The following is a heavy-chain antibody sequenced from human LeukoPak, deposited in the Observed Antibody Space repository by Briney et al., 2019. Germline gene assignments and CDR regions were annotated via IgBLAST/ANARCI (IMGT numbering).Heavy chain of an antibody. CDR2: ISSSGSTK. CDR3: ARAIEHIVVVTAISFDI. CDR1: GFTFSSYE. V-gene: IGHV3-48*03. Sequence: GGSLRLSCAASGFTFSSYEMNWVRQAPGKGLEWLSHISSSGSTKYYANSVKGRFTISRDNAKNSLYLQMNSLRAEDTAVYYCARAIEHIVVVTAISFDIWGQGTMVTVSS. D-gene: IGHD2-21*02. J-gene: IGHJ3*02.